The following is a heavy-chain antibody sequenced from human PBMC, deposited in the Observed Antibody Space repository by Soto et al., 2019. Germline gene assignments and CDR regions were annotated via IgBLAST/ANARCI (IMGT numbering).Heavy chain of an antibody. J-gene: IGHJ6*02. V-gene: IGHV3-13*04. CDR2: IGTAGDT. CDR3: ARVGVDDSGATRSYYHLDV. D-gene: IGHD4-17*01. CDR1: GFTLSRYD. Sequence: EVQLVESGGGLVQPGGSLRLSCVASGFTLSRYDMHWVRQGAGKGLEWVSAIGTAGDTYYPGSVKGRFTISRENAKNSLFLQMNSLRAGDTAVYYCARVGVDDSGATRSYYHLDVWGQGTTVTVSS.